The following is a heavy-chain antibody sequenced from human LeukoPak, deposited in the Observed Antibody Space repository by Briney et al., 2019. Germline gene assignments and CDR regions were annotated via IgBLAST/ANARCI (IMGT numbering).Heavy chain of an antibody. CDR1: GFTFSSYW. V-gene: IGHV3-7*01. J-gene: IGHJ4*02. CDR2: IKPDGSEK. D-gene: IGHD5-24*01. CDR3: AREVRTKRWLQVIRPSYYFDY. Sequence: PGGSLRLSCAASGFTFSSYWMSWVRQAPGKGLEWVANIKPDGSEKYYVDSVKGRFTISRDNAKNSLYLQMNSLTAEDTAVYYCAREVRTKRWLQVIRPSYYFDYWGQGTLVTVSS.